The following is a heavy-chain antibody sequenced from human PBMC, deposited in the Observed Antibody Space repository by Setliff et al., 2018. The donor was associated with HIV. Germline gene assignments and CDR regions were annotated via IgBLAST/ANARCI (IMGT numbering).Heavy chain of an antibody. CDR2: INSDGSST. D-gene: IGHD5-18*01. CDR3: ARGRDTAMVSWGCDY. Sequence: GGSLRLSCAASGFTFSSYWMHWVRQAPGKGLVWVSRINSDGSSTSYADSVKGRFTISRDNAKNTLYLQMNSLRAEDTAVYYCARGRDTAMVSWGCDYWGQGTLVTVAS. CDR1: GFTFSSYW. V-gene: IGHV3-74*01. J-gene: IGHJ4*02.